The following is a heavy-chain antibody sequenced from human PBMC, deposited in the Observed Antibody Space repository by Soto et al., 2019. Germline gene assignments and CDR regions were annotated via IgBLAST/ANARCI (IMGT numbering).Heavy chain of an antibody. Sequence: GGSLRLSCAASRFTFSYYYMTRVRQAPGKGLEWVSSISSSSSYIYYADSVKGRFTISRDNAKNSLYLQMNSLRAEDTAVYYCARDVLLWFGELEESWGQGTLVTVSS. CDR3: ARDVLLWFGELEES. J-gene: IGHJ4*02. CDR2: ISSSSSYI. CDR1: RFTFSYYY. V-gene: IGHV3-21*01. D-gene: IGHD3-10*01.